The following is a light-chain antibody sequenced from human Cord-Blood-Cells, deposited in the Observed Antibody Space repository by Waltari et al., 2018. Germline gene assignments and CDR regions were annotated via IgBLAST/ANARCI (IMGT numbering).Light chain of an antibody. CDR2: DVS. CDR1: SSDVAGYNY. CDR3: SSYTSSSTLV. Sequence: QSALTPPASVSGSPRQSITISCTGTSSDVAGYNYVSWYQQHPGKAPKLMIYDVSNRPSVVSNRFSGSKSGNTASLTISGLQAEDEADYYCSSYTSSSTLVFGTGTKVTVL. V-gene: IGLV2-14*01. J-gene: IGLJ1*01.